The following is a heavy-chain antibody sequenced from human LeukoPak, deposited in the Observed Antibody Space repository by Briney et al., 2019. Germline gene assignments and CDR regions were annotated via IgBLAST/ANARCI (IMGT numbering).Heavy chain of an antibody. CDR3: ARDPSGSYRYFDY. J-gene: IGHJ4*02. V-gene: IGHV3-53*01. CDR1: GFTVSSNH. CDR2: IYSGGST. D-gene: IGHD1-26*01. Sequence: WGSPRLSCAASGFTVSSNHMSWVRQAPGKGLEWVSIIYSGGSTYYADSVKGRFTISRDNSKNMLYLQMNSLRAEGTAVYYCARDPSGSYRYFDYWGQGTLIADSS.